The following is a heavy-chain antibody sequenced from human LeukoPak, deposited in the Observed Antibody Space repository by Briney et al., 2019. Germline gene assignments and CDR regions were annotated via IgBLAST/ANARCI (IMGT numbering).Heavy chain of an antibody. Sequence: ASVKASCKVSGYTLTELSLHWVRQAPGKGLEWMGGFDPEDGETIYAQKFQGRVTMTEDTSTDTAYMELSSLRSEDTAVYYCATDRYHSSGQYRFGYWGQGTLVTVSS. J-gene: IGHJ4*02. V-gene: IGHV1-24*01. CDR2: FDPEDGET. CDR1: GYTLTELS. D-gene: IGHD6-19*01. CDR3: ATDRYHSSGQYRFGY.